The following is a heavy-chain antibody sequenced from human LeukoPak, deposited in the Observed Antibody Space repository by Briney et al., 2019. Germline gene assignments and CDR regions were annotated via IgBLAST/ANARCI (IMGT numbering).Heavy chain of an antibody. V-gene: IGHV1-18*01. CDR3: ARDRLRFGELLPFDY. CDR1: GYTFTSYG. J-gene: IGHJ4*02. CDR2: ISAYNGNT. D-gene: IGHD3-10*01. Sequence: GASVKVSCKASGYTFTSYGISWVRQAPGQGLEWMGWISAYNGNTNYAQKLQGRVTMTTDTSTSTAYMELRSLRPDDTAVYYCARDRLRFGELLPFDYWGQGTLVTVSS.